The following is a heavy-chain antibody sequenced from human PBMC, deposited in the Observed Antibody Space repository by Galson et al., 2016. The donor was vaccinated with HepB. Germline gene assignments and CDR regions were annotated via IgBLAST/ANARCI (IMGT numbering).Heavy chain of an antibody. D-gene: IGHD3-16*01. V-gene: IGHV4-59*01. J-gene: IGHJ5*02. Sequence: SETLSLTCTVSGGSISGYYWSWIRQPPGKGLEWIGFIYYSGDTNYNPSLKSRVTISIDTSKSQLSLNLNSMTAADTAVYYCARDPFGLGWFDPWGQGTLVIVSS. CDR1: GGSISGYY. CDR2: IYYSGDT. CDR3: ARDPFGLGWFDP.